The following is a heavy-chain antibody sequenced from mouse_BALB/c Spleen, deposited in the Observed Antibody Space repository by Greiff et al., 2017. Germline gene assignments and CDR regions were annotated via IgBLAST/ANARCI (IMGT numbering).Heavy chain of an antibody. J-gene: IGHJ4*01. CDR3: ARWDGTYYAMDY. D-gene: IGHD2-1*01. Sequence: EVKLMESGPSLVKPSQTLSLTCSVTGDSITSGYWNWIRKFPGNKLEYMGYISYSGSTYYNPSLKSRISITRDTSKNQYYLQLNSVTTEDTATYYCARWDGTYYAMDYWGQGTSVTVSS. V-gene: IGHV3-8*02. CDR2: ISYSGST. CDR1: GDSITSGY.